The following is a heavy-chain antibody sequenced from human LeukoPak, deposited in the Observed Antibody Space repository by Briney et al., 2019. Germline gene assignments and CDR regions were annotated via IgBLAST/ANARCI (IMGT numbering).Heavy chain of an antibody. V-gene: IGHV4-34*01. J-gene: IGHJ6*02. D-gene: IGHD6-6*01. CDR1: GGSFSGYY. Sequence: PSETLSLTCAVYGGSFSGYYWSWIRQPPGKGLEWIGEINLSGSTNYNPSLKSRVTISVDTSKNQFSLKLSSVTAADTAVYYCAREEYSSSSSSHYYYGMDVWGQGTTVTVSS. CDR3: AREEYSSSSSSHYYYGMDV. CDR2: INLSGST.